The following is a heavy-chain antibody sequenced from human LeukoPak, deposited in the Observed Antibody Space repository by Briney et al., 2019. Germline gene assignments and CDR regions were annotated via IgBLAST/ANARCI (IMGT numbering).Heavy chain of an antibody. CDR2: IKPDGSSI. V-gene: IGHV3-7*01. Sequence: PGGSLRLSCAASGFTFSSYWMTWVRQGPGKGLEWVANIKPDGSSIYYVDSVKGRFTISRDNAKNSLYLQMNSLRAEDTAVYYCAKWELYSGFYYIDYWGQGTLATVSS. CDR3: AKWELYSGFYYIDY. CDR1: GFTFSSYW. D-gene: IGHD1-26*01. J-gene: IGHJ4*02.